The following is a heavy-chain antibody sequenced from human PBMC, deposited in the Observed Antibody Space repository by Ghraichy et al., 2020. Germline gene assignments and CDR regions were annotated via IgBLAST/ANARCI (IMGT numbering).Heavy chain of an antibody. CDR2: IYYSGST. CDR1: GGSISSYY. J-gene: IGHJ6*02. CDR3: ARAPPYDFWSGLTHYYYYGMDV. V-gene: IGHV4-59*01. Sequence: PETLSLTCTVSGGSISSYYWSWIRQPPGKGLEWIGYIYYSGSTNYNPSLKSRVTISVDTSKNQFSLKLSSVTAADTAVYYCARAPPYDFWSGLTHYYYYGMDVWGQGTTVTVSS. D-gene: IGHD3-3*01.